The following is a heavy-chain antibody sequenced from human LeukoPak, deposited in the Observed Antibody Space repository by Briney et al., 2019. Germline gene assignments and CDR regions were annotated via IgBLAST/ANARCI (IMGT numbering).Heavy chain of an antibody. CDR2: IYYSGST. J-gene: IGHJ4*02. V-gene: IGHV4-39*01. Sequence: NPSETLSLTCTASGGSISSSNYYWGWIRQPPGKGLEWIGSIYYSGSTYYNPSLKSRVTISVDTSKNQFSLKLSSVTAADTAVYYCARRLSGPLDYWGQGTLVTVSS. CDR1: GGSISSSNYY. CDR3: ARRLSGPLDY. D-gene: IGHD3-16*01.